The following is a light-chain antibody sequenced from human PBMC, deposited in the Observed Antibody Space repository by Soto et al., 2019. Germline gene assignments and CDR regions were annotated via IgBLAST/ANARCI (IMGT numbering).Light chain of an antibody. V-gene: IGKV4-1*01. CDR2: WAS. CDR1: QRVLYSYNNKNY. J-gene: IGKJ4*01. Sequence: IVMPKYPNTLAVSQSVDLGSRRIIKQRVLYSYNNKNYLAWYQQKPGQPPKLLIYWASTRESGVPDRFRGRGSGTELTLTIRILQAEDVALYCCKEYYSTPLSFGGGTKVDIK. CDR3: KEYYSTPLS.